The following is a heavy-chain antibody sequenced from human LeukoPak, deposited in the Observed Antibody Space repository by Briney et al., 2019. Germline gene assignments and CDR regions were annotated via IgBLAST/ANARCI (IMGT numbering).Heavy chain of an antibody. CDR3: AKDDRSGYDFIGCGFDY. CDR2: IRYDGSNK. J-gene: IGHJ4*02. Sequence: GGSLRLSCAASGFTFSSYGRHWVRQAPGKGLEWVAFIRYDGSNKYYADSVKGRFTISRDNSKNTLYLQMNSLRAEDTAVYYCAKDDRSGYDFIGCGFDYWGQGTLVTVSS. V-gene: IGHV3-30*02. D-gene: IGHD5-12*01. CDR1: GFTFSSYG.